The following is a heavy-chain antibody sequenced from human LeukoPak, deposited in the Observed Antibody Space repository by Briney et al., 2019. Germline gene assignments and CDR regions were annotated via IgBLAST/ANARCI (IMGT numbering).Heavy chain of an antibody. V-gene: IGHV3-30-3*01. CDR2: ISWDGNIQ. D-gene: IGHD6-19*01. J-gene: IGHJ4*01. CDR1: GFTFRSHA. CDR3: ARDYSGWYVFDY. Sequence: GGSLRLSCAASGFTFRSHAIHWVRQAPGKGLEWVAFISWDGNIQYYAESVKGRFTLSRDNSKNTLYLQMNGLRFEDTAVYHCARDYSGWYVFDYWGHGTLVAVSP.